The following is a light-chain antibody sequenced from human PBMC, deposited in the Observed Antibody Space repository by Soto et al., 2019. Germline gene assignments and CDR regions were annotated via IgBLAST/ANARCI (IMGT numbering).Light chain of an antibody. CDR3: QSYDSSLRVA. CDR2: ANN. CDR1: SSNIGAGFD. J-gene: IGLJ2*01. V-gene: IGLV1-40*01. Sequence: QPFLTQPPAVSGAPGQRVTISCTGSSSNIGAGFDVHWYQQLPGTAPKLLIYANNNRPSGVPDRFSGSKSGTSASLAITGLQVEDEADYYCQSYDSSLRVAFGGGTKLTVL.